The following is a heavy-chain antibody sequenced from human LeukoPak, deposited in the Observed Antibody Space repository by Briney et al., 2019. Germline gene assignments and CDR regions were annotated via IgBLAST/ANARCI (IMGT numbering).Heavy chain of an antibody. CDR3: ARGSGAVAGKFPYNWFDP. V-gene: IGHV4-34*01. CDR2: INHSGST. D-gene: IGHD6-19*01. CDR1: GGSFSGYY. Sequence: SETLSLTCAVYGGSFSGYYWSWIRQPPGKGLEWIGEINHSGSTNYNPSLKSRGTISVDTSKNQFSLKLSSVTAADTAVYYCARGSGAVAGKFPYNWFDPWGQGTLATVSS. J-gene: IGHJ5*02.